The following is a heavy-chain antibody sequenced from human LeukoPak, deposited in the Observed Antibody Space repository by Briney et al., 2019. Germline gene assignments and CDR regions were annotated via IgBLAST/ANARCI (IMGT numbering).Heavy chain of an antibody. CDR3: ARLGAGYCSGGSCDGAFDI. V-gene: IGHV3-21*01. Sequence: GGSLRLSCAASGFTFSSYSMNWVRQAPGKGLEWVSSISSSSSYIYYADSVKGRFTISRDNPKNSLYLQMNSLRAEDTAVDYCARLGAGYCSGGSCDGAFDIWGQGTMVTVSS. J-gene: IGHJ3*02. CDR1: GFTFSSYS. D-gene: IGHD2-15*01. CDR2: ISSSSSYI.